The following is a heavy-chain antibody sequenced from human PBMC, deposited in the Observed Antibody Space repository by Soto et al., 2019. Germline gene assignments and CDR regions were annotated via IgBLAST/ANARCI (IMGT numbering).Heavy chain of an antibody. D-gene: IGHD6-19*01. CDR2: INYSGST. J-gene: IGHJ4*01. Sequence: SETLSLTCIVSSGSMSSSLNHWGWIRQPPGKGLEWIGNINYSGSTYYNPSLQSRLTISVDTSNNQFSLTLSSVTAADTAVYYCARPDGFSSGWVFDYWGHGTLVTVSS. V-gene: IGHV4-39*01. CDR1: SGSMSSSLNH. CDR3: ARPDGFSSGWVFDY.